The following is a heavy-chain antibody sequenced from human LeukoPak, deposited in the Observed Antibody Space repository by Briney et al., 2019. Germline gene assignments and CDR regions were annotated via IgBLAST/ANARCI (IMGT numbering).Heavy chain of an antibody. Sequence: GSSVKDSCKTSGYTFTSYGLSWVLQAPGQGLEWMGCISTYNGNTYYSQKLQGRVTMTTDTSTSTAYMELRSLRSDDTAVYYCAKTTVTSEEYFYYYMDVWGKGTTVTVSS. J-gene: IGHJ6*03. CDR3: AKTTVTSEEYFYYYMDV. CDR1: GYTFTSYG. D-gene: IGHD4-17*01. CDR2: ISTYNGNT. V-gene: IGHV1-18*01.